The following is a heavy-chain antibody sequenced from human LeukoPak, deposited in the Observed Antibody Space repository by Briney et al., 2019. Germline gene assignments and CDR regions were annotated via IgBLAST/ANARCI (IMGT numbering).Heavy chain of an antibody. CDR1: GLIFSNYG. CDR3: AKGGYSNGRYYYYYMDV. Sequence: GGSLRLSCTTSGLIFSNYGMHWVRQAPGKGLEGVAFIRHDGSNKYYADSVKGRCTTSRDNSKKTVYLQMNSLRTEDTAVYYCAKGGYSNGRYYYYYMDVWGEGTTVTVSS. CDR2: IRHDGSNK. D-gene: IGHD5-18*01. J-gene: IGHJ6*03. V-gene: IGHV3-30*02.